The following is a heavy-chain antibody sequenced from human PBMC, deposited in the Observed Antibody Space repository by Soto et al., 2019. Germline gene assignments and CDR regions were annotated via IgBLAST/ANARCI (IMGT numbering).Heavy chain of an antibody. J-gene: IGHJ4*02. Sequence: EVQLLESGGGLVQPGVSLRLSCAASGFTFSSYAMSWVRQAPGKGLEWVSAISGSGGSTYYADSVKGRFTISRDNSKHTRDLQMNSLRAEDTAVYYCVKEAMIVAEGATHWGQGTLVTVSS. CDR2: ISGSGGST. CDR3: VKEAMIVAEGATH. V-gene: IGHV3-23*01. CDR1: GFTFSSYA. D-gene: IGHD3-22*01.